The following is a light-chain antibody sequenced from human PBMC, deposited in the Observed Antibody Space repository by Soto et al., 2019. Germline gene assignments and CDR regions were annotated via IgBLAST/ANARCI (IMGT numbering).Light chain of an antibody. CDR2: DVS. J-gene: IGLJ1*01. CDR1: SSDVGGYNY. Sequence: QSVLTQPASVSGSPGQSITISCTGTSSDVGGYNYVSWYQQHPGKAPKLMIYDVSNRPSGVSNRFSGSKSGNTASLTISGLQAEYEGDYSCSSYTSSSTHVFGSGTEVTVL. V-gene: IGLV2-14*01. CDR3: SSYTSSSTHV.